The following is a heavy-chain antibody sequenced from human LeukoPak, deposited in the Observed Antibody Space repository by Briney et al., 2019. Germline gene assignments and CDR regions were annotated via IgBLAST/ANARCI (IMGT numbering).Heavy chain of an antibody. D-gene: IGHD4-23*01. J-gene: IGHJ4*02. CDR3: ARVFVTGNSDFGY. CDR2: IKQDGSAI. Sequence: GGSLRLSCAASGFTFSSYWMSWVRQPPGKGLEWVVNIKQDGSAIYYVDSVKGRFTISRDNAKNSLSLQLNSLRAEDTAVYYCARVFVTGNSDFGYWGQGTLVTVSS. CDR1: GFTFSSYW. V-gene: IGHV3-7*01.